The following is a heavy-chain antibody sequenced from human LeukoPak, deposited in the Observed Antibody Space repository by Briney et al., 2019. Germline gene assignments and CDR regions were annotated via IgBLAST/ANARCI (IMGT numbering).Heavy chain of an antibody. CDR3: ARGPYYYGSGSYSYGMDV. CDR2: ISAYNGNT. V-gene: IGHV1-18*01. CDR1: GYTFTSYG. Sequence: ASVKVSCKASGYTFTSYGISWVRQAPGQGPEWMGWISAYNGNTNYAQKLQGRVTMTTDTSTSTAYMELRSLRSDDTAVYYCARGPYYYGSGSYSYGMDVWGQGTTVTVSS. J-gene: IGHJ6*02. D-gene: IGHD3-10*01.